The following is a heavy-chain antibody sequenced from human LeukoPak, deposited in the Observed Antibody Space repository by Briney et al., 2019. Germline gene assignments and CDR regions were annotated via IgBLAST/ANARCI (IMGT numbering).Heavy chain of an antibody. CDR2: ISAYNGKT. J-gene: IGHJ4*02. D-gene: IGHD4-17*01. CDR3: GGDNYGDYGGDY. V-gene: IGHV1-18*01. CDR1: GYTSTADG. Sequence: ASVKVSCKASGYTSTADGITGARQAPGQGLGWVGWISAYNGKTNYAQNLQGRVTMTTDTSTRTAYMELRSVRSDDTAVYFYGGDNYGDYGGDYWGQGTLVTVSS.